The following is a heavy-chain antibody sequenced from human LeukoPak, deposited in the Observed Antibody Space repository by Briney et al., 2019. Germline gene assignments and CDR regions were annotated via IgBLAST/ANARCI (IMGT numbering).Heavy chain of an antibody. CDR3: ARSSMIVVGDPDY. CDR2: INPSGGST. Sequence: ASVKVSXKASGYTFTSYYMHWVRQAPGQGLEWIGIINPSGGSTSYAQKFQGRVTMTRDTSTSTAYMELRSLRSDDTAVYYCARSSMIVVGDPDYWGQGTLVTVSS. V-gene: IGHV1-46*01. D-gene: IGHD3-22*01. CDR1: GYTFTSYY. J-gene: IGHJ4*02.